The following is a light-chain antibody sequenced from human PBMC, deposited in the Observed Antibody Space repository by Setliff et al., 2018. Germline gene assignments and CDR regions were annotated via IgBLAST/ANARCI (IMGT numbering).Light chain of an antibody. Sequence: QSVLTQPASVSGSPGQSITISCAGTSSDVGAYSHVSWYQQHPGKAPKLIIYEVSKRPSGVPDRFSGSKSGNTASLTVSGLQAEDEADYYCSSYAGNYIYVFGSGTKVTVL. CDR2: EVS. CDR3: SSYAGNYIYV. J-gene: IGLJ1*01. V-gene: IGLV2-8*01. CDR1: SSDVGAYSH.